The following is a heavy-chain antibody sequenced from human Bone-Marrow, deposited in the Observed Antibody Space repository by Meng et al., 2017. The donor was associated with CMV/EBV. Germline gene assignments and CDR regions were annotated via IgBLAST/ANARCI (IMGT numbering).Heavy chain of an antibody. D-gene: IGHD5-18*01. CDR3: ARDYNYGYPPSDYGMDV. V-gene: IGHV3-74*01. J-gene: IGHJ6*01. CDR1: GFTFSSYG. CDR2: INSDGSST. Sequence: GESLKISCAASGFTFSSYGMHWVRQAPGKGLVWVARINSDGSSTSYADPVKGRFTISRDNAKNTLYLQMNSLRAEDTAVYYCARDYNYGYPPSDYGMDVWGQGTTVTVSS.